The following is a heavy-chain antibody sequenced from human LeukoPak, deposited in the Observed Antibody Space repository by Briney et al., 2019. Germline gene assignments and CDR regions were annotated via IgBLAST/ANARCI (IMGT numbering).Heavy chain of an antibody. Sequence: GGSLRLSCEASGFTFSSYAMHWVRQAPGKGLEWVAFIRYDERNKYYSDSVKGRFTISRDNPKNTLYLQMNSLRAEDTAVYSCAHPTEYSSSWYGNWFDPWGQGTLVTVSS. CDR3: AHPTEYSSSWYGNWFDP. CDR2: IRYDERNK. J-gene: IGHJ5*02. CDR1: GFTFSSYA. V-gene: IGHV3-30*02. D-gene: IGHD6-13*01.